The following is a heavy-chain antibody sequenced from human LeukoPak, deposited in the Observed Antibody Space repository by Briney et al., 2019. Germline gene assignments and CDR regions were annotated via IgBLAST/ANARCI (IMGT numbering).Heavy chain of an antibody. V-gene: IGHV3-30*02. CDR3: AKDLTPGSQVAVLAAYTPLGHY. CDR1: GFTFSSYG. J-gene: IGHJ4*02. Sequence: GGSLRLSCAASGFTFSSYGMHWVRQAPGKGLEWVAFIRYDGSTKYYAGSVKDRFTISRDNSKHTLYLQMSSLRVEDTAVYYCAKDLTPGSQVAVLAAYTPLGHYWGQGTLVTVSS. D-gene: IGHD2-2*01. CDR2: IRYDGSTK.